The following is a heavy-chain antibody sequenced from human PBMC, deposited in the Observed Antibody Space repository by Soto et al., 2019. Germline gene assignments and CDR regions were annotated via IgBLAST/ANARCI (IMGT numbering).Heavy chain of an antibody. Sequence: QVPLVQSGAEVKKPGASVKVSCKASGYTFTGYYMHWVRQAPGQGLEWMGWINPNSGGTNYAQKFQGRVTMTRDTSISTAYMELSRLRSDDTAVYYCASGFSSVEEGDAFDIWGQGTMVTVSS. J-gene: IGHJ3*02. V-gene: IGHV1-2*02. CDR1: GYTFTGYY. D-gene: IGHD3-10*01. CDR3: ASGFSSVEEGDAFDI. CDR2: INPNSGGT.